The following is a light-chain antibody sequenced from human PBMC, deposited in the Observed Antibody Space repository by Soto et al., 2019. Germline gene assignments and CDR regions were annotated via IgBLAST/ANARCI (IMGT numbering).Light chain of an antibody. J-gene: IGLJ1*01. CDR3: ETWDSNTYV. V-gene: IGLV4-60*02. CDR2: LEGSGSY. Sequence: QPVLTQSSSASASLGSSVSLTCTLSSGHSSYIIPWHQQQPGKAPRYLMKLEGSGSYNKGSGVPDRFSGSSSGADRYLTISNLQFEDEADYYCETWDSNTYVFGTGTKLTVL. CDR1: SGHSSYI.